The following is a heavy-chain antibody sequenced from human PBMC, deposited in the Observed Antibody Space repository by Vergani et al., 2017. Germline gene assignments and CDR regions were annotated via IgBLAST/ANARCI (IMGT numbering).Heavy chain of an antibody. J-gene: IGHJ5*02. D-gene: IGHD6-13*01. CDR1: GGSISSGSYY. CDR3: ARGRYSSSSPGGWCDP. Sequence: QVQLQESGPGLVKPSQTLSLTCTVSGGSISSGSYYWSWIRQPPGKGLEWIGYIYYSGSTNYNPSLKSRVTISVDTSKNQFSLKLSSVTAADTAVYYCARGRYSSSSPGGWCDPWGQGTLVTVSS. CDR2: IYYSGST. V-gene: IGHV4-61*01.